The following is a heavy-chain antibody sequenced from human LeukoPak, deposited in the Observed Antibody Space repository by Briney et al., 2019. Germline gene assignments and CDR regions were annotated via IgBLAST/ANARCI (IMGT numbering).Heavy chain of an antibody. D-gene: IGHD2-15*01. Sequence: ALVTVSCKASGYTFTGYYMHWVRQAPGQGLEWMGWINPNSGGTNYAQKFQGRVTMTRDTSISTAYMELSRLRSDDTAVYYCARGYCSGGSCYPETYYYGMDVWGQGTTVTVSS. CDR3: ARGYCSGGSCYPETYYYGMDV. V-gene: IGHV1-2*02. CDR1: GYTFTGYY. CDR2: INPNSGGT. J-gene: IGHJ6*02.